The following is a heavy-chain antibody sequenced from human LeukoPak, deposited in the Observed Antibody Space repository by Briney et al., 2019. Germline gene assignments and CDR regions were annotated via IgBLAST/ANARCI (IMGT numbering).Heavy chain of an antibody. J-gene: IGHJ4*02. V-gene: IGHV3-48*04. CDR1: GFTFNTYS. D-gene: IGHD6-19*01. CDR3: VARGGWARFDY. Sequence: PGGSLRLSCAASGFTFNTYSMNWVRQAPGKGLEWVSYITDDNRTIYYADSVEGRFTISRDNAKNSLFLQMNSLRAEDSAVYYCVARGGWARFDYWGQGALVTVSS. CDR2: ITDDNRTI.